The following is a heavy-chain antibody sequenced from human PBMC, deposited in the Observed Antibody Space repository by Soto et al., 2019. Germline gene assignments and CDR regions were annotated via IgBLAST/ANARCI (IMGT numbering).Heavy chain of an antibody. V-gene: IGHV1-18*01. CDR3: VREEEVLRCVVSLAY. CDR1: GYAFTTYG. D-gene: IGHD4-17*01. Sequence: VASVKVSWNASGYAFTTYGLSWARHAPEQGLEWMGWIRAYYGSTNYAQKFQGRVTMSRDTPTSTAYMELRSLRSDDTAVYYCVREEEVLRCVVSLAYWGQGTLVTVSS. CDR2: IRAYYGST. J-gene: IGHJ4*02.